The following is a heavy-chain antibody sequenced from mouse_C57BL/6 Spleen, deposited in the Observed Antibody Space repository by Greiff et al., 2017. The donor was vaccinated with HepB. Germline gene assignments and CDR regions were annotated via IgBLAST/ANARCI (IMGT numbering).Heavy chain of an antibody. CDR3: TRGWEDYAMDY. CDR2: IDPEDGET. V-gene: IGHV14-2*01. Sequence: VQLQQSGAELVKPGASVTLSCTASGFNIKDYYMHRVKQRTEQGLEWIGRIDPEDGETKYAPKFQGKATITADTSSNTAYLQLSSLTSEDTSVYYCTRGWEDYAMDYWGQGTSVTVSS. J-gene: IGHJ4*01. D-gene: IGHD1-1*02. CDR1: GFNIKDYY.